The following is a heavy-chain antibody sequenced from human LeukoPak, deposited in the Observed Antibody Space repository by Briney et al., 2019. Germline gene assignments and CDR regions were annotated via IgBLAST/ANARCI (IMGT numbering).Heavy chain of an antibody. Sequence: MPGESLKISCKGSGYSFTSYWIGWVRQMPGKGLEWMGIIYPGDSDTRYSPSFQGQVTISADKSISTAYLQWSSLKASDTAMYYCARHGPPRYCSGGSCSFFDPWGQGTLVTVSS. V-gene: IGHV5-51*01. CDR2: IYPGDSDT. CDR1: GYSFTSYW. D-gene: IGHD2-15*01. J-gene: IGHJ5*02. CDR3: ARHGPPRYCSGGSCSFFDP.